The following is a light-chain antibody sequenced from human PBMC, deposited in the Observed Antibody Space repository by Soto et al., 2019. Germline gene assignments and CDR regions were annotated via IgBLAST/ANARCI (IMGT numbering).Light chain of an antibody. V-gene: IGKV3-11*01. CDR2: DTT. CDR3: QQRGNWPVT. J-gene: IGKJ4*01. Sequence: EIVLTQSPATLSLSPGEEATLSCRASQSVKSHVAWYQLKPGQSPRLLIFDTTNRATDTPARFSGSGSGTDFTLTISRLEPEDFAVYYCQQRGNWPVTFGGGTKVEI. CDR1: QSVKSH.